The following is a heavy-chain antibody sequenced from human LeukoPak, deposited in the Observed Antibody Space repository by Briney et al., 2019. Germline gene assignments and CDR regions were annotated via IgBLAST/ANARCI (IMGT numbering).Heavy chain of an antibody. J-gene: IGHJ6*02. CDR2: IHYSGST. CDR3: ASGSVSSSSGYYYYYGMDV. CDR1: GGSFSRYY. D-gene: IGHD6-6*01. Sequence: SETLSLTCTVSGGSFSRYYWSWIRQPPGKGLEWIGNIHYSGSTNYNPSLKSRVTISVDTSKNQFSLKLSSVTAADTAVYYCASGSVSSSSGYYYYYGMDVWGQGTTVTVSS. V-gene: IGHV4-59*01.